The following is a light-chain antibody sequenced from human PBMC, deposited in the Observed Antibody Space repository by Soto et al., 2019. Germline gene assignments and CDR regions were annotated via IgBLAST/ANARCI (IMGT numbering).Light chain of an antibody. CDR1: SSNIGAGYD. Sequence: QSVLTQPPSVSGAPGQRVTISCTGSSSNIGAGYDVPWYQQHPGTAPKLLIYGNSNRPSGVPDRFSGSKSGNSASLSITGLQAEDEADYDCQSYDSILSGFYVFGTGTKLTVL. CDR2: GNS. J-gene: IGLJ1*01. CDR3: QSYDSILSGFYV. V-gene: IGLV1-40*01.